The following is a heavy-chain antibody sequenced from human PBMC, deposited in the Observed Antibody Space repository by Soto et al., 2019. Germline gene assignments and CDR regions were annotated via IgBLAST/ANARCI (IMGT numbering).Heavy chain of an antibody. CDR3: AREGMPVVTATQPYWYFDL. V-gene: IGHV4-34*01. Sequence: SETLSLTCAVYGGSFSGYYWTWIRQPPGTGLEWIGEINHSGSTNYNPSLKSRVTISVDTSKNQFSLKLTSVTAADTAVYYCAREGMPVVTATQPYWYFDLWGRGTLVTVSS. D-gene: IGHD2-21*02. CDR1: GGSFSGYY. CDR2: INHSGST. J-gene: IGHJ2*01.